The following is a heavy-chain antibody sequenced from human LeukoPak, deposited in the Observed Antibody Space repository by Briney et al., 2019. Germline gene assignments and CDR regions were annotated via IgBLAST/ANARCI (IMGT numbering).Heavy chain of an antibody. CDR1: GYIFTSYG. D-gene: IGHD1-26*01. J-gene: IGHJ4*02. V-gene: IGHV1-2*02. Sequence: GASVKVSCKASGYIFTSYGISWVRQAPGQGLEWMGWINPNSGGTIYAQRFQGRVTMTRDTSISTAYMELSRLRSDDTAVYYCASSPRIYSPFDYWGQGTLVTVSS. CDR3: ASSPRIYSPFDY. CDR2: INPNSGGT.